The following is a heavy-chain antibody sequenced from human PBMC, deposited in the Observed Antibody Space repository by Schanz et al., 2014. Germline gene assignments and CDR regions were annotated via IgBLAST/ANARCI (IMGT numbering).Heavy chain of an antibody. V-gene: IGHV3-23*01. D-gene: IGHD5-18*01. CDR2: ISASGGTT. Sequence: EVQLLESGGGLVQPGGSLRLSCAASGFTFRGYAMSWVRQIPGKGLEWVSAISASGGTTYYADSVKGRFTISRDNSRSTMYLQMNSLRAEDTAVYYCAKDAENTAMITDYFDYWGQGTLVTVSS. CDR3: AKDAENTAMITDYFDY. J-gene: IGHJ4*02. CDR1: GFTFRGYA.